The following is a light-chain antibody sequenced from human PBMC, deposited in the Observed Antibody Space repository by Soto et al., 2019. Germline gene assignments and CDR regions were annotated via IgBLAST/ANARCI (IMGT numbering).Light chain of an antibody. J-gene: IGKJ5*01. CDR2: DAS. CDR3: QQYDDLPIT. CDR1: QDISNY. V-gene: IGKV1-33*01. Sequence: DIQMTQSPSSLSASVGDRVTITCQASQDISNYLNWYQQKPGKAPKLLIYDASNLETGVPSRFSGSGSGTDFTFTISSLQAEDVATYYCQQYDDLPITFGQGTRLEN.